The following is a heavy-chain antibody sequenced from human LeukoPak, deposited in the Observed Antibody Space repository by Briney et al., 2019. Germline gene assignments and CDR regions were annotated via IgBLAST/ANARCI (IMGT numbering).Heavy chain of an antibody. CDR1: GGSISSSSYY. V-gene: IGHV4-39*07. D-gene: IGHD3-10*02. CDR3: AIHYPMIGRYY. CDR2: IYYSGST. J-gene: IGHJ4*02. Sequence: PSETLSLTCTVSGGSISSSSYYWGWIRQPPGKGLEWIGSIYYSGSTYYNPSLKSRVTISVDTSKNQFSLKLSSVTAADTAVYYCAIHYPMIGRYYWGQGTLVTVSS.